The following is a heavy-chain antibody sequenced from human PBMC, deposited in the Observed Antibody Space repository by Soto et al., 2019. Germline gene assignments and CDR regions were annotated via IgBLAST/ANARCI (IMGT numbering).Heavy chain of an antibody. V-gene: IGHV4-30-4*01. CDR3: ARERPDGSRLDP. J-gene: IGHJ5*02. CDR1: GGSISSGDYY. CDR2: IYYSGST. D-gene: IGHD6-13*01. Sequence: SSETLSLTCTVSGGSISSGDYYWSWIRQPPGKGLEWIGYIYYSGSTYYNPSLKSRVTISVDTSKNQFSLKLSSVTAADTAVYYCARERPDGSRLDPWGQGPLVTVS.